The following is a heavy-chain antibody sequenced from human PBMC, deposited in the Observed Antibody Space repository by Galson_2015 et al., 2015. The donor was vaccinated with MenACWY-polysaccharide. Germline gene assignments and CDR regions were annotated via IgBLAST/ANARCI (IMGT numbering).Heavy chain of an antibody. Sequence: SLRLSCAASGFTFSYYGMQWVRQAPGKGLEWVAVISYDGSNKFYVDSVKGRFTISRDNSRNTLYLQLNTLRAEDTAIYSCAKDVDHFDSSGLDSWGQGTLVTVSS. CDR2: ISYDGSNK. J-gene: IGHJ4*02. V-gene: IGHV3-30*18. CDR1: GFTFSYYG. CDR3: AKDVDHFDSSGLDS. D-gene: IGHD3-22*01.